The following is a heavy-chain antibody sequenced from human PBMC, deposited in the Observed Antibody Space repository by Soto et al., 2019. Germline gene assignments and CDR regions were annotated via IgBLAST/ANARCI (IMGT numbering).Heavy chain of an antibody. CDR3: ASQARGYSYGTFDY. CDR2: IYYSGST. CDR1: GSSISSYY. J-gene: IGHJ4*02. D-gene: IGHD5-18*01. Sequence: PSDTLSLTCTVSGSSISSYYWSWIRQPPGKGLEWIGYIYYSGSTNYNPSLKSRFTISVDTSKNQFSLKLSSVTAADTAVYYCASQARGYSYGTFDYWGQGTRVTVS. V-gene: IGHV4-59*08.